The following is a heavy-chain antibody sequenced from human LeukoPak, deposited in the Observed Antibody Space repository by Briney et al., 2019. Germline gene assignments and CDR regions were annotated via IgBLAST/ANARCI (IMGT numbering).Heavy chain of an antibody. D-gene: IGHD6-19*01. V-gene: IGHV1-46*01. CDR3: ARDLSSSGWSKYNFQH. J-gene: IGHJ1*01. Sequence: RASVKASCKASGYTFTSYYMHWVRQAPGQGLEWMGIINPSGGSTSYAQKFQGRVTMTRDTSTSTVYMELSSLRSEDTAVYYCARDLSSSGWSKYNFQHWGQGTLVTVSS. CDR2: INPSGGST. CDR1: GYTFTSYY.